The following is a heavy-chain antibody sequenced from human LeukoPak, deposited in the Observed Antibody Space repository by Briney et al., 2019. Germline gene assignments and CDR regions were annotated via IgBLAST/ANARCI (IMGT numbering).Heavy chain of an antibody. V-gene: IGHV1-18*01. CDR3: ASASHDYGDYVPRDYYYYGMDV. D-gene: IGHD4-17*01. CDR1: GYTFTSYG. Sequence: GASVKVSCKASGYTFTSYGISWVRQAPGQGLEWMGWISAYNGNTNYAQKLQGRVTMTTDTSTSTAYMELRSLRSDDTAVYYCASASHDYGDYVPRDYYYYGMDVWGQGTLVTASS. J-gene: IGHJ6*02. CDR2: ISAYNGNT.